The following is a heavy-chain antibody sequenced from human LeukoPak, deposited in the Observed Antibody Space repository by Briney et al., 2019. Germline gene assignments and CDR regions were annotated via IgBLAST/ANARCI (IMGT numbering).Heavy chain of an antibody. CDR1: GFTFSSYT. J-gene: IGHJ4*02. V-gene: IGHV3-21*01. CDR2: ISGSNSYI. D-gene: IGHD1-1*01. Sequence: PGGSLRLSCAASGFTFSSYTMHWIRQAPGKGLEWVSSISGSNSYIFYAHSVKGRFTVSRDNAKDSLYLQMNSLRAEDTAVYYCARALTTLTYEGYWGQGTLVTVSS. CDR3: ARALTTLTYEGY.